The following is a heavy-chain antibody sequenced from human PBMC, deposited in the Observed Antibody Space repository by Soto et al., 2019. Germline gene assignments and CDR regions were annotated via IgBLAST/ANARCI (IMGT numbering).Heavy chain of an antibody. D-gene: IGHD6-13*01. J-gene: IGHJ6*02. Sequence: ASVKVSCKASGYTFTDYYVHWLRQAPGQGLEWVGWINPNSGDTKYAQKFQARVTLTRDTSITTAYMELTSLDSDDTAVYYCARERITPTDTGDFYHYGLDVWGQGTTVTVSS. V-gene: IGHV1-2*02. CDR1: GYTFTDYY. CDR3: ARERITPTDTGDFYHYGLDV. CDR2: INPNSGDT.